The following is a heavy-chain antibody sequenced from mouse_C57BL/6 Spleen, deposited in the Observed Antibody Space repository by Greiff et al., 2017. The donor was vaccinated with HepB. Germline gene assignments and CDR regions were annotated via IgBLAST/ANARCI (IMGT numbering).Heavy chain of an antibody. J-gene: IGHJ4*01. CDR3: ARGGIYYDYEDYAMDY. CDR2: ISDGGSYT. V-gene: IGHV5-4*03. Sequence: EVKLVESGGGLVKPGGSLKLSCAASGFTFSSYAMSWVRQTPEKRLEWVATISDGGSYTYFPDNVKGRFTISRDNAKNNLYLQMSHLKSEDTAMYYCARGGIYYDYEDYAMDYWGQGTSVTVSS. CDR1: GFTFSSYA. D-gene: IGHD2-4*01.